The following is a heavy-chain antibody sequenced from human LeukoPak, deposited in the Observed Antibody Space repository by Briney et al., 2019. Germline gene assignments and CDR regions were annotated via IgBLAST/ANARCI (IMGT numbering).Heavy chain of an antibody. CDR3: AKESGDKGYYYYYYMDV. CDR2: IRGSGGST. Sequence: GGSLTLASATDRLSFGSYGMSWDRQAQGKGLEWVSAIRGSGGSTYYEESVKSRFTTSRANTKNTLYLQMNSLRAEDTAVYYCAKESGDKGYYYYYYMDVWGKGTTVTVSS. D-gene: IGHD7-27*01. CDR1: RLSFGSYG. J-gene: IGHJ6*03. V-gene: IGHV3-23*01.